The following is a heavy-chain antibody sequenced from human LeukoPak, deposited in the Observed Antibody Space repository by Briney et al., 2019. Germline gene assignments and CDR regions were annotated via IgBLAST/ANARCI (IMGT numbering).Heavy chain of an antibody. J-gene: IGHJ1*01. CDR1: GGSSRGYY. CDR3: ARGLGYGDKGPEYFQP. V-gene: IGHV4-34*01. Sequence: SETLSLTRALYGGSSRGYYRSWMGQPPGRGVAGIGEMNHSGSTNYNPSLKSRVTISVDTSKNQFSLKLSSVTAADTAVYYCARGLGYGDKGPEYFQPWGQGTLVTVSS. CDR2: MNHSGST. D-gene: IGHD4-17*01.